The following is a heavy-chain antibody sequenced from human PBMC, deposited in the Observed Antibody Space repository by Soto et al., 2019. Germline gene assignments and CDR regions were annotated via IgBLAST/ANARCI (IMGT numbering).Heavy chain of an antibody. V-gene: IGHV1-8*01. CDR2: MNPNSGNT. J-gene: IGHJ3*02. CDR3: ARDLGVPYQTDAFDI. D-gene: IGHD2-8*01. CDR1: GYTFTSYD. Sequence: QVQLVQSGAEVKKPGASVKVSCKASGYTFTSYDINWVRQATGQGLEWMGWMNPNSGNTGYAQKFQGRVTRTRNTSISTAYMDLSSLRSEDTAVYYCARDLGVPYQTDAFDIWGQGTMVTVSS.